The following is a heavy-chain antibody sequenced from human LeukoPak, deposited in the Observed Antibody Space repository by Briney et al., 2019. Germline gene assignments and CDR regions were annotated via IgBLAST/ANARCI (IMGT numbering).Heavy chain of an antibody. CDR2: ISGSSSTI. Sequence: GGSLRLSCAASGFTFSTYSMNWVRQAPGEGLEWVSYISGSSSTIYYADSVKGRFTISRDNAKNSLYLQMDSLRAEDTAVYYCARAMTAAEDYWGQGTLVTVSS. CDR3: ARAMTAAEDY. CDR1: GFTFSTYS. V-gene: IGHV3-48*01. J-gene: IGHJ4*02. D-gene: IGHD2-21*02.